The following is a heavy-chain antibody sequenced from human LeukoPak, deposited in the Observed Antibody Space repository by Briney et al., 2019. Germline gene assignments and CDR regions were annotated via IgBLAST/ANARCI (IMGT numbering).Heavy chain of an antibody. CDR2: IYSGGST. J-gene: IGHJ6*03. Sequence: GGSLRLSCAASEFSFGSNYMTWVRQAPGKGLEWVSLIYSGGSTYYADSVKGRFTISRDNSKNTLYLQMNSLRAEDTAVYYCAKEGIAARLADYYYYMDVWGKGTTVTVSS. D-gene: IGHD6-6*01. V-gene: IGHV3-66*01. CDR1: EFSFGSNY. CDR3: AKEGIAARLADYYYYMDV.